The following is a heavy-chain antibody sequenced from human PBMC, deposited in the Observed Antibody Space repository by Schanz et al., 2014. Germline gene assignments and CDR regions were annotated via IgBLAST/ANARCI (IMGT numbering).Heavy chain of an antibody. J-gene: IGHJ4*02. CDR2: MSYDGSIK. CDR3: ARANYRRKINFDY. CDR1: GFTFSSYG. Sequence: QVQLVESGGGVVQPGRSLRLSCAASGFTFSSYGMHWVRQAPGKGLEWVAAMSYDGSIKYYGDSVKGRFTISRDNSKNTLYLQMNSLRAEDTAVYYCARANYRRKINFDYWGRGTLXTVSS. V-gene: IGHV3-33*01. D-gene: IGHD3-10*01.